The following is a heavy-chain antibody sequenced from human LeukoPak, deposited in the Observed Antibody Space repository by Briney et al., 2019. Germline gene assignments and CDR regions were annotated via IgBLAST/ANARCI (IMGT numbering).Heavy chain of an antibody. CDR2: IEHNGASK. J-gene: IGHJ4*02. CDR1: RFNFINNN. CDR3: AKDFRWSFHY. D-gene: IGHD3-3*01. V-gene: IGHV3-30*02. Sequence: GSLRLSCAASRFNFINNNMHWVRQAPGQGLEWLAFIEHNGASKKYADSVRGRFTISRDNSNNMLYLEMNSLRNEDTAVYYCAKDFRWSFHYWGQGTLVTVSS.